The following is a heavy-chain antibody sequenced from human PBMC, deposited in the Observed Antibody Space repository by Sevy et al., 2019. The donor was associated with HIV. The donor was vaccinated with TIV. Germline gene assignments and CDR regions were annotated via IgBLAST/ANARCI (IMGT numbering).Heavy chain of an antibody. J-gene: IGHJ4*02. CDR2: IYSGGST. CDR3: ARLGYDSSGYYYFDY. CDR1: GFTFSSYT. Sequence: GGSLRLSCAASGFTFSSYTMTWVRQAPGKGLEWVSVIYSGGSTYYADSVKGRFTISRDNSKNTLYLQMNSLRAEDTAVYYCARLGYDSSGYYYFDYWSQGTLVTVSS. V-gene: IGHV3-53*01. D-gene: IGHD3-22*01.